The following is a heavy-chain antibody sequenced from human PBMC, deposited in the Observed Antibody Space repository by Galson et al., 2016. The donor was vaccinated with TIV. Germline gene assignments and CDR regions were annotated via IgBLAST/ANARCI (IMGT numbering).Heavy chain of an antibody. J-gene: IGHJ3*01. D-gene: IGHD2-8*02. Sequence: SLRLSCAASGFKFENFAMDWVRQFPGKGLEWVSGITGSGGSTDYGVAVKGRFIVSRDNSKNTLYLHLNSLRADDTAVYYCVKEPVSTVLYGFDDWGQGTMVTVSS. V-gene: IGHV3-23*01. CDR1: GFKFENFA. CDR3: VKEPVSTVLYGFDD. CDR2: ITGSGGST.